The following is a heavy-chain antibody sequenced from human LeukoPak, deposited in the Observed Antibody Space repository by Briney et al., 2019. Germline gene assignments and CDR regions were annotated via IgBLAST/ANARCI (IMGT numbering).Heavy chain of an antibody. J-gene: IGHJ4*02. CDR2: INAGNGNT. CDR1: GYTFTSYA. Sequence: ASVKVSCKASGYTFTSYAMHWVRQAPGQRLEWMGWINAGNGNTKYSQKFQGRVTITRDTSASTAYMELSSLRSEDTAVYYCARGARTANHIVVVTAANHDYWGQGTLVTVSS. D-gene: IGHD2-21*02. V-gene: IGHV1-3*01. CDR3: ARGARTANHIVVVTAANHDY.